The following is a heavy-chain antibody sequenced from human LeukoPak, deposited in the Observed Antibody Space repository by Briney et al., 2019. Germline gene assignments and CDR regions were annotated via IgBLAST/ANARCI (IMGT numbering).Heavy chain of an antibody. V-gene: IGHV3-21*01. CDR3: ARDPLVDTAMVTLDY. CDR2: ISSSSSYI. Sequence: PGGSLRLSCAASGFTFSSYSMNWVRQAPGKGLEWVSSISSSSSYIYYADSVKGRFTISRDNAKNSLYLQMNSLRAEDTAEYYCARDPLVDTAMVTLDYWGQGTLVTVSS. CDR1: GFTFSSYS. D-gene: IGHD5-18*01. J-gene: IGHJ4*02.